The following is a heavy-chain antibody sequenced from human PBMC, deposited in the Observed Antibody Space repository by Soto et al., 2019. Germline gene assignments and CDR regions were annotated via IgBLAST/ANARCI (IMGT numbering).Heavy chain of an antibody. CDR3: ARLAQYTWFDP. Sequence: TLSLTCDISGDTDSNTSAAWNWISQSPSRGLEWLGRTHYRFKWYSDSAQSVTGRITIKADTSKNQFSLELRSVTPEDTAVYFCARLAQYTWFDPWGQGAQVTVSS. CDR2: THYRFKWYS. CDR1: GDTDSNTSAA. V-gene: IGHV6-1*01. J-gene: IGHJ5*02.